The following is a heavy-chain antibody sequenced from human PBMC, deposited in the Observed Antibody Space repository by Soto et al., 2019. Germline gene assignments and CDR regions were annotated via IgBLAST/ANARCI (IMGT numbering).Heavy chain of an antibody. Sequence: SETLSLTCTVSGCSISSSSYYWGWIRQPPGKGLEWIGSIYYSGSTYYNPSLKSRVTISVDTSKNQFSLKLSSVTAADTAVYYCARQTRRGYDAFAPWGQGTLVTVSS. CDR3: ARQTRRGYDAFAP. D-gene: IGHD5-12*01. V-gene: IGHV4-39*01. J-gene: IGHJ5*02. CDR1: GCSISSSSYY. CDR2: IYYSGST.